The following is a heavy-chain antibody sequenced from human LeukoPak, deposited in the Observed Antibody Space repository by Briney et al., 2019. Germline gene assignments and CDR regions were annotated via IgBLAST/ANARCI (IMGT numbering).Heavy chain of an antibody. CDR3: TRDRAVTHFDY. Sequence: PGRSLRLSCAASGFTFSSYGMHWVRQAPGKGLEWVALIWLDGSNKYYADSVKGRFTISRDNSKNTLYLQMNSLRAEDTAGYYCTRDRAVTHFDYGGQGTLVTVSS. CDR1: GFTFSSYG. D-gene: IGHD5-18*01. J-gene: IGHJ4*02. CDR2: IWLDGSNK. V-gene: IGHV3-33*01.